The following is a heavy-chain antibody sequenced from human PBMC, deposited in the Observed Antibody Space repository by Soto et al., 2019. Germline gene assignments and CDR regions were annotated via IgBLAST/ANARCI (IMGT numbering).Heavy chain of an antibody. CDR2: FWHDGTTI. V-gene: IGHV3-33*01. D-gene: IGHD5-12*01. Sequence: QVHLVESGGGVVHPGRSLILSCEASGFTFTTYAMHWVRQAPGKGLEWVALFWHDGTTIYDADSVRGRFTVSRDNSRNTLYLVMSILIAEDKDVYYCARGVAPFDYWGRGTQVTVSS. J-gene: IGHJ4*02. CDR3: ARGVAPFDY. CDR1: GFTFTTYA.